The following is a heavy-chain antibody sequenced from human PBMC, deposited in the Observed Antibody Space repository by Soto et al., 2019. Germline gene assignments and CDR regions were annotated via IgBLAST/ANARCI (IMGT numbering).Heavy chain of an antibody. CDR2: ISYDGNNK. J-gene: IGHJ6*02. V-gene: IGHV3-30-3*01. CDR1: GFTFSRFS. D-gene: IGHD6-13*01. CDR3: ARDRRSSSWYYYGMDV. Sequence: GGSLRLSCAASGFTFSRFSMHWVRQAPGKGLAWVAVISYDGNNKHFAESVKGRFSISRDDSKNTVYLEMNNLRGDDSAVYYCARDRRSSSWYYYGMDVWGQGTTVTVSS.